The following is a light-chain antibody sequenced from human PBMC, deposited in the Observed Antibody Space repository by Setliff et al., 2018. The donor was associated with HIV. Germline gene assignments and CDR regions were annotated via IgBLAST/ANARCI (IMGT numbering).Light chain of an antibody. V-gene: IGLV7-46*01. J-gene: IGLJ3*02. CDR2: DTS. Sequence: QAVLTQEPSLTVSPGGTVTLTCGSSTGAVTSGHYPYWFQQKPGQAPRTLIHDTSNKESWTPARFSGSLLGGKAALTLSGAQPEDEAAYYCFLTYSGARRVFGGGTKVTVL. CDR1: TGAVTSGHY. CDR3: FLTYSGARRV.